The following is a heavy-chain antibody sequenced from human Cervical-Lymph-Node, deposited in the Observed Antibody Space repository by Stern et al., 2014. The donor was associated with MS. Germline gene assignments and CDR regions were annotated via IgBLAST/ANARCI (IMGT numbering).Heavy chain of an antibody. J-gene: IGHJ6*02. Sequence: VQLVESGGGVVQPGRSLRLSCAASGFTFSSHGMHWVRQAPGKGLEWVAVISYDGSNQHYADSVKGRFTISRDNSKNTLYLQMNSLRAEDTAVYYCAKDLGGSYYHYYYGMDVWGQGTTVTVSS. D-gene: IGHD1-26*01. CDR3: AKDLGGSYYHYYYGMDV. CDR2: ISYDGSNQ. CDR1: GFTFSSHG. V-gene: IGHV3-30*18.